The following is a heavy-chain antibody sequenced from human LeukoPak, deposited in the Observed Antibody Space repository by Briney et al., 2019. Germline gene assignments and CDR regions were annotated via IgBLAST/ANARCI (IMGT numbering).Heavy chain of an antibody. CDR2: ISYDGSNK. J-gene: IGHJ4*02. CDR1: GFTFSSYW. Sequence: GGSLRLSCAASGFTFSSYWMSWVRQAPGKGLEWVAVISYDGSNKYYADSVKGRFTISRDNSKNTLYLQMNSLRAEDTAVYYCAKDRYGNRFYYFDYWGQGTLVTVSS. D-gene: IGHD4-11*01. CDR3: AKDRYGNRFYYFDY. V-gene: IGHV3-30*18.